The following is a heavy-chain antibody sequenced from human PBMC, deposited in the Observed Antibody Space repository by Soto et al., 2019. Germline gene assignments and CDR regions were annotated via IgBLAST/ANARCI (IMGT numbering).Heavy chain of an antibody. CDR1: GFTFSSYA. J-gene: IGHJ4*02. V-gene: IGHV3-30-3*01. Sequence: PGGSLRLSCAASGFTFSSYAMDWVRQAPGKGLEWVAVISYDGSNKYYADSVKDRFNISRDNSKNTLYLQMNSLRAEDTAVYYCARDGLEEQQLEIANYFDYWGQGTLVTVSS. CDR2: ISYDGSNK. D-gene: IGHD1-1*01. CDR3: ARDGLEEQQLEIANYFDY.